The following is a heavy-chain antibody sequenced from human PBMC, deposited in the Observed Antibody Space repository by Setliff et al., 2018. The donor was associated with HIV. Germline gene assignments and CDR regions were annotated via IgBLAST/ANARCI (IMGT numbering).Heavy chain of an antibody. V-gene: IGHV4-34*01. CDR1: GGSFSDYY. CDR3: ARDRRSIFGVDTKNWFDP. Sequence: SETLSLTCAVYGGSFSDYYWSWIRQPPGKGLEWIGEINYSGSTNYNASLKSRVIISGDTSKKQFSLRLSSVTVADTAVYYCARDRRSIFGVDTKNWFDPWGQGTLVTVSS. J-gene: IGHJ5*02. D-gene: IGHD3-3*01. CDR2: INYSGST.